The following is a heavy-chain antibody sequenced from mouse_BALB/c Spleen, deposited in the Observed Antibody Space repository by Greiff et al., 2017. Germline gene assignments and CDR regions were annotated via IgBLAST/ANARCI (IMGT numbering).Heavy chain of an antibody. V-gene: IGHV1S135*01. CDR3: ARVGSSGFYAMDY. CDR1: GYAFTSYN. J-gene: IGHJ4*01. D-gene: IGHD1-1*01. CDR2: IDPYNGGT. Sequence: EVKLQESGPELVKPGASVKVSCKASGYAFTSYNMYWVKQSHGKSLEWIGYIDPYNGGTSYNQKFKGKATLTVDKSSSTAYMHLNSLTSEDSAVYYCARVGSSGFYAMDYWGQGTSVTVSS.